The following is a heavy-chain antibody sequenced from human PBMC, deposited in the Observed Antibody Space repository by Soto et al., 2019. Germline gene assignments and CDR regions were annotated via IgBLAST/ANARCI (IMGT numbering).Heavy chain of an antibody. CDR2: IYYSGGT. CDR3: ARAIFARLAWFDP. V-gene: IGHV4-59*01. Sequence: SETLSLTCTVSGGSISSYYWSWIRQPPGKGLEWIGYIYYSGGTNYNPSLKSRVTISVDTSKNQFSLKLSSVTAADTAVYYCARAIFARLAWFDPSGHGTLLTVSS. D-gene: IGHD3-9*01. J-gene: IGHJ5*02. CDR1: GGSISSYY.